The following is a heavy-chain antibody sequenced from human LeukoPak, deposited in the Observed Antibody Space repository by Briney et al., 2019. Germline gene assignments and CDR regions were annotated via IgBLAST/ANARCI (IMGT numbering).Heavy chain of an antibody. CDR1: GYTFTSYD. Sequence: ASVKVSCKASGYTFTSYDINWVRQATGQGLEWMGWMNPNSGNTGYAQKFQGRVTMTRNTSISTAYMELSSLRSEDTAVYYCARRIQLWSHHPYYYYYMDVWGKGTTVTV. CDR3: ARRIQLWSHHPYYYYYMDV. CDR2: MNPNSGNT. D-gene: IGHD5-18*01. V-gene: IGHV1-8*01. J-gene: IGHJ6*03.